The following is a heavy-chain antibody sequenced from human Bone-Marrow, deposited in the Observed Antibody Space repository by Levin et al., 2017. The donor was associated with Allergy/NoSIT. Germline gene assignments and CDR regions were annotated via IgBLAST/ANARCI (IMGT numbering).Heavy chain of an antibody. Sequence: PGGSLRLSCAASGFMLSDYSMNWVRQAPGKGLEWVSSIDGSTSDIYYAESVTGRFTISRDDAKNSLYLQMDSLRADDTALYYCARNSGLGGYDTYFYSADVWGKGTTVTVSS. D-gene: IGHD5-12*01. CDR1: GFMLSDYS. J-gene: IGHJ6*03. CDR3: ARNSGLGGYDTYFYSADV. CDR2: IDGSTSDI. V-gene: IGHV3-21*01.